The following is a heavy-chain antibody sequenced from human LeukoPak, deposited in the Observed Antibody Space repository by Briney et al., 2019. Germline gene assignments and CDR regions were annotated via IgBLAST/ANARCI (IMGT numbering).Heavy chain of an antibody. J-gene: IGHJ5*02. CDR3: ARDAANCGGDCYGWFDP. D-gene: IGHD2-21*01. CDR2: IYYSGRT. CDR1: GGSISSYY. Sequence: SETLSLTCTVSGGSISSYYSSWIRQPPGQGQEWIGYIYYSGRTNYTPSLKSRVTISVDTSKNQFSLKLSSVAAAETAVYYCARDAANCGGDCYGWFDPWGQGTLVTVSS. V-gene: IGHV4-59*01.